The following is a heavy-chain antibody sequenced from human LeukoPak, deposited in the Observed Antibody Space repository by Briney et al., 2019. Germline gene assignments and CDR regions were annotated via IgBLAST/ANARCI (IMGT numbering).Heavy chain of an antibody. J-gene: IGHJ4*02. CDR3: AKGYSGYDGFDY. CDR1: GFTFSSYA. Sequence: GRSLRLSCAASGFTFSSYAMHWVRQAPGKGLEWVAVISYDGSNKYYADSVKGRFTISRDNSKNTLYLQMNSLRAEDTAVYYCAKGYSGYDGFDYWGQGTLVTVSS. V-gene: IGHV3-30*04. CDR2: ISYDGSNK. D-gene: IGHD5-12*01.